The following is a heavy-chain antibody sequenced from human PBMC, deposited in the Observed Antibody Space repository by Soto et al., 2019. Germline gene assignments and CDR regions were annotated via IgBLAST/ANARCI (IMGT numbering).Heavy chain of an antibody. CDR2: IYDSGST. J-gene: IGHJ6*02. CDR3: ARDRPAQGGGGSPYYYYGMDV. D-gene: IGHD2-15*01. CDR1: GGSIRSYY. Sequence: SETLALTCTVFGGSIRSYYWGWIWQVPGKGLEWIGYIYDSGSTRYNPSLKSRVTISVDTSKNQFSLKLKSVTAADTAVYYCARDRPAQGGGGSPYYYYGMDVWGQGTTVT. V-gene: IGHV4-59*01.